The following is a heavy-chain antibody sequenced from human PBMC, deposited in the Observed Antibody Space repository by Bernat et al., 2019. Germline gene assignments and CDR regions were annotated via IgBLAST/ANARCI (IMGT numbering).Heavy chain of an antibody. D-gene: IGHD6-19*01. CDR1: GGSISSSSYY. Sequence: QLQLQESGPGLVKPSETLSLTCTVSGGSISSSSYYWGWIRQPPGKGLEWIGSIYYSRSTYYNPSLKSRVTISVDTSRNQCSLKLSSVTAADTAVYYCAALYSNGWYLHHYFDYWGQGTLVTVSS. CDR3: AALYSNGWYLHHYFDY. CDR2: IYYSRST. V-gene: IGHV4-39*01. J-gene: IGHJ4*02.